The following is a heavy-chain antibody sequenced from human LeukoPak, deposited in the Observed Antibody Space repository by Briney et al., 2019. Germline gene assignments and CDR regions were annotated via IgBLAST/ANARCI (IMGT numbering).Heavy chain of an antibody. V-gene: IGHV1-69*05. J-gene: IGHJ4*02. CDR3: ARDHDYGGNLDY. D-gene: IGHD4-23*01. CDR2: IIPIFGTA. Sequence: SVKVSCKASGGTFSSYAISWVRQAPGQGPEWMGRIIPIFGTANYAQKFQGRVTITTDESTSTAYMELSSLRSEDTAVYYCARDHDYGGNLDYWGQGTLVTVSS. CDR1: GGTFSSYA.